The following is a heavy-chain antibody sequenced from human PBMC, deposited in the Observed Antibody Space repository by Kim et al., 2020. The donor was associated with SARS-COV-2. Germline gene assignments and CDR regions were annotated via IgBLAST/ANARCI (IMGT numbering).Heavy chain of an antibody. CDR3: AREIMVRGANDAFDI. V-gene: IGHV3-11*05. J-gene: IGHJ3*02. D-gene: IGHD3-10*01. CDR1: GFTFSDYY. CDR2: ISSSSSYT. Sequence: GGSLRLSCAASGFTFSDYYMSWIRQAPGKGLEWVSYISSSSSYTNYADSVKGRFTISRDNAKNSLYLQMNSLRAEDTAVYYCAREIMVRGANDAFDIWGQGTMVTVSS.